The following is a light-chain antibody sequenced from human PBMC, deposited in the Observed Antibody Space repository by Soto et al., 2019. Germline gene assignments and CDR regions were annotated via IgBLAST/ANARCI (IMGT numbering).Light chain of an antibody. CDR3: QQYDILPWT. Sequence: DLQMTQSPSSLSASVGDRVTITCQASQDITNFLNWYQQKPGKAPKLLIYVASSLDTGVPSRFSGIGSGTDFTFTISSLQPEDIATYYCQQYDILPWTFGQGTKVEIK. V-gene: IGKV1-33*01. J-gene: IGKJ1*01. CDR2: VAS. CDR1: QDITNF.